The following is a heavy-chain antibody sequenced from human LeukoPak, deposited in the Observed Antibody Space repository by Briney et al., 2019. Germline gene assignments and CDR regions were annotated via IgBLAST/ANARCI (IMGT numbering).Heavy chain of an antibody. D-gene: IGHD1-1*01. CDR1: GFTVSSNY. J-gene: IGHJ4*02. V-gene: IGHV3-53*01. CDR3: TTHVIQRPEFDY. CDR2: IYSGGST. Sequence: GGSLRLSCAASGFTVSSNYMSWVRQAPGKGLEWVSVIYSGGSTYYADSVKGRFTISRDNSKNTLYLQMNSLRAEDTAVYYCTTHVIQRPEFDYWGQETLVTVSS.